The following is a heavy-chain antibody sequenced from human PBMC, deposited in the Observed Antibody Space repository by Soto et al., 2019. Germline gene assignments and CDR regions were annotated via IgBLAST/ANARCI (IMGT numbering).Heavy chain of an antibody. J-gene: IGHJ6*02. Sequence: QVQVVQSGVEVRRPGSSVKVSCKASGDTFKNCVISWGRQAPGLGLEWMGGIIPLFGTTDFAQRFQGRLTITTDESTTTAYMELSRLRSEDTATYYCAAELGFGKLSVVWGQGTTVIVSS. CDR1: GDTFKNCV. V-gene: IGHV1-69*01. CDR2: IIPLFGTT. CDR3: AAELGFGKLSVV. D-gene: IGHD3-10*01.